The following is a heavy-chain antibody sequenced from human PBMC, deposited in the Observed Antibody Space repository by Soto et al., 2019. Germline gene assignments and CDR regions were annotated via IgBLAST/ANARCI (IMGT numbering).Heavy chain of an antibody. CDR3: ARDLPPGRSGYYLDAFHT. Sequence: VPGVSKDTGKGLEWVANIKGDGSAKSYLDSVRGRFTVSRDNAENSLFLQMNILRAEDTALYYCARDLPPGRSGYYLDAFHTWGPATMVT. D-gene: IGHD3-22*01. J-gene: IGHJ3*02. V-gene: IGHV3-7*05. CDR2: IKGDGSAK.